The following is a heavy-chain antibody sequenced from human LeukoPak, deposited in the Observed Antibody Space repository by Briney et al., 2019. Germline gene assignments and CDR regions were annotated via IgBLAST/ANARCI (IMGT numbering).Heavy chain of an antibody. CDR2: PSGGGGST. CDR3: ANSGGRTNPYYYYMDV. D-gene: IGHD1-7*01. Sequence: AGSLRLSSAASGFTFSYNAMIWLGPAPGKGLEWLFTPSGGGGSTYYADSVKGWFTISRDNSKNTLYLQMNSLRAEDTAVYYCANSGGRTNPYYYYMDVWGKGTTVTVSS. V-gene: IGHV3-23*01. J-gene: IGHJ6*03. CDR1: GFTFSYNA.